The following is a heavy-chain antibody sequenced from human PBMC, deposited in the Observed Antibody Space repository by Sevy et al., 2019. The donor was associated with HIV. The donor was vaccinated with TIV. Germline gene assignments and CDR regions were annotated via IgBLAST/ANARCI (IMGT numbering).Heavy chain of an antibody. CDR3: SSQGVRY. D-gene: IGHD3-16*01. CDR1: GFAFNNDG. Sequence: GGSLRLSCTASGFAFNNDGMSWVRQAPGKGLEWVGRIKRKKDGGATDNAAPANCRFTTSRDDTKNTLSLTMNSLKIEDTGFYYCSSQGVRYWGLGTLVTVSS. CDR2: IKRKKDGGAT. J-gene: IGHJ4*02. V-gene: IGHV3-15*05.